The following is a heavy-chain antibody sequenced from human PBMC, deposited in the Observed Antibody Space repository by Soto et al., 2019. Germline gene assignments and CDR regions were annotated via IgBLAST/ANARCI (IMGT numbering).Heavy chain of an antibody. D-gene: IGHD6-19*01. V-gene: IGHV3-21*01. CDR2: ISSSSSYI. J-gene: IGHJ6*02. CDR3: ARDGSSGLYGLDYYYYYGMDV. CDR1: GFTFSSYS. Sequence: EVQLVESGGGLVKPGGSLRLSCAASGFTFSSYSMNWVRQAPGKGLEWVSSISSSSSYIYYADSVKGRFTISRDNAKNSLYLQMNSLRAEDTAVYSCARDGSSGLYGLDYYYYYGMDVWGQGTTVTVSS.